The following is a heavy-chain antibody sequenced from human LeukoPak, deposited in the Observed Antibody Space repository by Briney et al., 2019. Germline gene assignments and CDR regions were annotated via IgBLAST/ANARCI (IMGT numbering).Heavy chain of an antibody. D-gene: IGHD3-9*01. CDR3: ALGDILTGYWAEYLEY. J-gene: IGHJ4*02. V-gene: IGHV1-18*01. Sequence: ASVKVACKTSGYTFTTYGLTWVRQAPGQGLEWMGWISGHNGNTNYAQKFQGRVTMTSETSTRTGFLEVKSLRSDDTAMYYCALGDILTGYWAEYLEYWGQGTLVTVSS. CDR1: GYTFTTYG. CDR2: ISGHNGNT.